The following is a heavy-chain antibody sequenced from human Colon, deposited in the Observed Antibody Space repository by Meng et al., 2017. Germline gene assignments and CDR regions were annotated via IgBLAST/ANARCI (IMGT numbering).Heavy chain of an antibody. V-gene: IGHV3-48*03. Sequence: GESLKISCAASGLTFSTYEMNWVRQAPGKGLEWVSFISSSGSTTYYADSVKGRFTISRDNTKNSLCLQLNSLRVEDTAVYYCTRRYCSSTSCTNDYWGQGTLVTVSS. J-gene: IGHJ4*02. D-gene: IGHD2-2*01. CDR3: TRRYCSSTSCTNDY. CDR2: ISSSGSTT. CDR1: GLTFSTYE.